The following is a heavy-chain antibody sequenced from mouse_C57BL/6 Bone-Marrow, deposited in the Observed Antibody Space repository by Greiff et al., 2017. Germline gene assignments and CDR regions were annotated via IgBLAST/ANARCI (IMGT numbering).Heavy chain of an antibody. Sequence: VQLQESGAELVKPGASVKLSCKASGYTFTSYWMHWVKQRPGRGLEWIGRIAPNSGGTKYNEKFKSKATLTVDKPSSTAYMQLSSLTSEDSAVYYCAMGYWYFDVWGTGTTVTVSS. CDR2: IAPNSGGT. V-gene: IGHV1-72*01. J-gene: IGHJ1*03. CDR1: GYTFTSYW. CDR3: AMGYWYFDV.